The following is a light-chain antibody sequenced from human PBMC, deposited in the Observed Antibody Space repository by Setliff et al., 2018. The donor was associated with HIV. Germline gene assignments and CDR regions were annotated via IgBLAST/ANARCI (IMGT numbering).Light chain of an antibody. J-gene: IGLJ1*01. Sequence: QSVLTQPASVSGSPGQSITISCTGTSNDVGGYNFVSWFQQHPGKAPKLVIFDVNKRPAGFSYRFSGSKSGNTASLTISGLQAEDEADYYCSSYTGSDTYVFGPGTKFTVL. CDR1: SNDVGGYNF. V-gene: IGLV2-14*01. CDR2: DVN. CDR3: SSYTGSDTYV.